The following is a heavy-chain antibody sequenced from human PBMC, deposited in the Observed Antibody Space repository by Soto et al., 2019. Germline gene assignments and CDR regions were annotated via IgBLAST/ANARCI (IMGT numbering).Heavy chain of an antibody. D-gene: IGHD2-2*01. CDR1: GYSFTSYC. CDR2: ICPGDSDT. V-gene: IGHV5-51*01. J-gene: IGHJ6*02. Sequence: GESLNISCKGSGYSFTSYCIGWVRQMPGKGLEWMGIICPGDSDTRYSPSFQGQVTISADKPISTAYLQWSSLKASDTDMYHCARHNVVVPAAIVDFENYFYGMDVWGQGTTVPVSS. CDR3: ARHNVVVPAAIVDFENYFYGMDV.